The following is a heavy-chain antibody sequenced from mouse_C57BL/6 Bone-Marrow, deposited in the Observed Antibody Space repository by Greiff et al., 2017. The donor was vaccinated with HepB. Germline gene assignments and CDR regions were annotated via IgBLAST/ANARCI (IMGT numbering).Heavy chain of an antibody. D-gene: IGHD1-1*01. Sequence: EVKVVESGGGLVQSGRSLRLSCATSGFTFSDFYMEWVRQAPGKGLEWIAASRNKANDYTTEYSASVKGRFIVSRDTSQSILYLQMNALRAEDTAIYYCARDAYGSSPYYAMDYWGQGTSVTVSS. CDR1: GFTFSDFY. J-gene: IGHJ4*01. CDR2: SRNKANDYTT. V-gene: IGHV7-1*01. CDR3: ARDAYGSSPYYAMDY.